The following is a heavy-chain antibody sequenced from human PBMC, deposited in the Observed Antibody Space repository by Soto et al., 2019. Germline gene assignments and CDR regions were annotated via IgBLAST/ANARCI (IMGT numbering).Heavy chain of an antibody. CDR1: GFTISTHG. V-gene: IGHV3-33*01. D-gene: IGHD1-7*01. CDR3: AAATTWNFHFHY. CDR2: IWYDGSNR. J-gene: IGHJ4*02. Sequence: QVQLEESGGGVVQPGTSLRLSCAASGFTISTHGMHWVRQAPGKGLEWVANIWYDGSNRFYADSVKGRFTISKDNSKNTLYLQMSSLRAEDTAVYYCAAATTWNFHFHYWGQGTQVTVSS.